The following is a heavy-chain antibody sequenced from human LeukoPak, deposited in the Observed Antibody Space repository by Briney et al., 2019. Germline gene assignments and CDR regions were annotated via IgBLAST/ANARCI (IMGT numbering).Heavy chain of an antibody. J-gene: IGHJ6*02. D-gene: IGHD3-22*01. CDR3: ARDAYYYDSSGYYYYGMDV. CDR2: IYYSGST. CDR1: GGSISSYY. Sequence: PSETLSLTCTVSGGSISSYYWSWIRQPPGKGLEWIGYIYYSGSTNYNPSLKSRVTISVDTSKNQFSLKLSSVTAADTAVYYCARDAYYYDSSGYYYYGMDVWGQGTTVTVFS. V-gene: IGHV4-59*01.